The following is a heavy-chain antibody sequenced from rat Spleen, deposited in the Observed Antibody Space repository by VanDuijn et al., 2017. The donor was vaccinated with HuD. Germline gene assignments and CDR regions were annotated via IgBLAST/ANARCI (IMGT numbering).Heavy chain of an antibody. CDR1: GFNFSSYY. D-gene: IGHD3-4*01. CDR2: IDTGGSNT. Sequence: EVQLVESGGGLVQPGRSMRLSCAASGFNFSSYYMAWVRQAPTKGLEWVASIDTGGSNTYYRQSVKGRFTISRDNAKSTLYLRMDSLRSEATATYYCARGTTPFDYWGQGVMVTVSS. J-gene: IGHJ2*01. V-gene: IGHV5-25*01. CDR3: ARGTTPFDY.